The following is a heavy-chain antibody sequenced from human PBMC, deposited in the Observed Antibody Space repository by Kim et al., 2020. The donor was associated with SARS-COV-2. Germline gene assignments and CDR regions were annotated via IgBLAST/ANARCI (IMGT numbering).Heavy chain of an antibody. J-gene: IGHJ6*02. V-gene: IGHV3-33*06. D-gene: IGHD5-18*01. CDR1: GFTFSSYG. CDR2: IWYDGSNK. Sequence: GGSLRLSCAASGFTFSSYGMHWVRQAPGKGLEWVAVIWYDGSNKYYADSVKGRFTISRDNSKNTLYLQMNSLRAEDTAVYYCAKDLPGYSYGYYKRDNYGMDVWGQGTTVTVSS. CDR3: AKDLPGYSYGYYKRDNYGMDV.